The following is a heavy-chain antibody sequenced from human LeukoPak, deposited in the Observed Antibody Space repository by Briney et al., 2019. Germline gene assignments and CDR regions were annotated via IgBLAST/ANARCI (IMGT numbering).Heavy chain of an antibody. CDR1: GGSISSGSYY. D-gene: IGHD3-10*01. V-gene: IGHV4-61*02. J-gene: IGHJ4*02. CDR3: AREDKLWFGDP. Sequence: PSQTLSLTCTVSGGSISSGSYYWSWIPQPAGKGLEWIGRIYTSGSTNYNPSLKSRVTISVDTSKNQFSLKLSSVTAADTAVYYCAREDKLWFGDPWGQGTLVTVSS. CDR2: IYTSGST.